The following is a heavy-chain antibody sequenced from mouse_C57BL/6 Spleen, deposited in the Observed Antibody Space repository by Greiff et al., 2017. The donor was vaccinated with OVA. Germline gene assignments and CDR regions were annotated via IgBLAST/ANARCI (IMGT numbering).Heavy chain of an antibody. D-gene: IGHD1-1*01. CDR1: GFTFSDYG. Sequence: DVKLVESGGGLVKPGGSLKLSCAASGFTFSDYGMHWVRQAPEKGLEWVAYISSGSSTIYYADTVKGRFTISRDNAKNTLFLQMTSLRSEDTAMYYCARISTVVAPFDYWGQGTTLTVSS. V-gene: IGHV5-17*01. CDR3: ARISTVVAPFDY. J-gene: IGHJ2*01. CDR2: ISSGSSTI.